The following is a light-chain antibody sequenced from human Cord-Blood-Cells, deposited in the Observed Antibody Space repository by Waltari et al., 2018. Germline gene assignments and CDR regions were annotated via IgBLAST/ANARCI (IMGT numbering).Light chain of an antibody. CDR2: DVS. V-gene: IGLV2-14*01. J-gene: IGLJ1*01. CDR1: SSDVGGYNY. CDR3: SSYTSSSTYV. Sequence: QSALTQPASVSGSPGQSITISCTGTSSDVGGYNYVSWYQQHTGKAPKLMIYDVSKRTSGVSNRVSGSKSGNTASLTISGLQAEDEADYYCSSYTSSSTYVFGTGTKVTVL.